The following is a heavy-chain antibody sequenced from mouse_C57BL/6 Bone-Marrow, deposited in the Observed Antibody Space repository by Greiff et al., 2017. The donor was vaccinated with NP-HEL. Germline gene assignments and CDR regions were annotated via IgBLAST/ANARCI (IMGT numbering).Heavy chain of an antibody. J-gene: IGHJ4*01. Sequence: VQLVESGGGLVQPGGSLKLSCAASGFTFSDYYMYWVRQTPEKRLEWVAYISNGGGSTYYPDTVKGRFTISRDNAKNTLYLQMSRLKSEDTAMYYCARHRDFGDYYAMDYWGQGTSVTVSS. CDR3: ARHRDFGDYYAMDY. CDR1: GFTFSDYY. CDR2: ISNGGGST. V-gene: IGHV5-12*01.